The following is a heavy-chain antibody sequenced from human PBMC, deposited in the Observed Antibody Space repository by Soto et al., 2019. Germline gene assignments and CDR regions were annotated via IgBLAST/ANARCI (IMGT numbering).Heavy chain of an antibody. CDR3: ARGYCTATICDPWFDP. CDR2: IYPGDSDT. J-gene: IGHJ5*02. D-gene: IGHD2-8*02. CDR1: GYAFSIDW. Sequence: GESLKISCQGSGYAFSIDWIALVLQMPGKGLEWMWIIYPGDSDTRYSPSFQGQVTISVDKSITTAYLQWSSLKASDTAMYYCARGYCTATICDPWFDPWGQGTLVTVS. V-gene: IGHV5-51*01.